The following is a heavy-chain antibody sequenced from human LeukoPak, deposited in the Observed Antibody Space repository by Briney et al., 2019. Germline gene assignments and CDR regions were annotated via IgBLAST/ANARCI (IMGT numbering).Heavy chain of an antibody. Sequence: GRSLRLSCAASGFSFSSHGMHWVRQAPGKGLEWVAVIWYDESTQYYADSVKGRFTISRDNSKNTLYLQMNSPRAEDAAVYYCARAGPWALDIWGQGTMVTVSS. CDR1: GFSFSSHG. CDR3: ARAGPWALDI. V-gene: IGHV3-33*01. J-gene: IGHJ3*02. CDR2: IWYDESTQ.